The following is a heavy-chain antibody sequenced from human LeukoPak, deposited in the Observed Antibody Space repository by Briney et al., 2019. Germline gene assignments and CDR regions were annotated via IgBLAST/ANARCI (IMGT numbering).Heavy chain of an antibody. CDR2: ISAYNGNT. CDR1: GYTFTSYG. V-gene: IGHV1-18*01. CDR3: ARAPRFTIVVVPDYYYGMDV. J-gene: IGHJ6*02. D-gene: IGHD2-2*01. Sequence: ASVKVSCKASGYTFTSYGISWVRQAPGRGLEWMGWISAYNGNTNYAQKLQGRVTMTTDTSTSTAYMELRSLRSDDTAVYYCARAPRFTIVVVPDYYYGMDVWGQGTTVTVSS.